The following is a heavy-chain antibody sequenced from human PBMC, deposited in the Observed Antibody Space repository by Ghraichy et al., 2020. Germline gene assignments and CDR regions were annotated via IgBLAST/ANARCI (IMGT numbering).Heavy chain of an antibody. CDR2: ISSSSRTI. J-gene: IGHJ6*02. CDR1: GFSFSNYI. Sequence: ETLSLTCAASGFSFSNYIMNWVRQAPGKGLEWVSHISSSSRTISYADSVKGRFTVSRDNAKNSLFLQMNSLRDEDTAVYYCARASRVVRFYYYDALDVWGQGTTVNVSS. CDR3: ARASRVVRFYYYDALDV. D-gene: IGHD4-23*01. V-gene: IGHV3-48*02.